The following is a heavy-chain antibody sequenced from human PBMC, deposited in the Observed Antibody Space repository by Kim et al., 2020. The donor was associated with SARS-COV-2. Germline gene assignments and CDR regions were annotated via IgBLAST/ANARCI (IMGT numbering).Heavy chain of an antibody. CDR3: ARPYCSGGSCPFDY. CDR2: IYPVDSDT. V-gene: IGHV5-51*01. D-gene: IGHD2-15*01. Sequence: GESLKISCKGSGYSFTSYWIGWVRQMPGKGLEWMGIIYPVDSDTRYSPSFQRQVTISADKSISTAYLQWSSLTASDTAMYYCARPYCSGGSCPFDYWGQGTLVTVSS. J-gene: IGHJ4*02. CDR1: GYSFTSYW.